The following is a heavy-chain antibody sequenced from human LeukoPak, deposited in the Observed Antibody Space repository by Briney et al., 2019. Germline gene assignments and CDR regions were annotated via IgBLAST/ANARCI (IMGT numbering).Heavy chain of an antibody. J-gene: IGHJ6*04. CDR2: INWNGGST. Sequence: GGSLRPSCAASGFTFDDYGMSWVRQAPGKGLEWVSGINWNGGSTGYADSVKDRFTISRDNAKNSLYLQMNSLRAEDTAVYYCAELGITMIGGVWGKGTTVTISS. CDR3: AELGITMIGGV. V-gene: IGHV3-20*04. D-gene: IGHD3-10*02. CDR1: GFTFDDYG.